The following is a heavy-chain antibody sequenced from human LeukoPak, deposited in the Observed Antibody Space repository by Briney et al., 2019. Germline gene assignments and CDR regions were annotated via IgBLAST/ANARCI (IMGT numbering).Heavy chain of an antibody. J-gene: IGHJ4*02. D-gene: IGHD2-2*01. Sequence: GGSLRLSCAASGFTFSSYAMHWVRQAPGMGLEWVAVISYDGSNKYYADSVKGRFTISRDNSKNTLYLQMNSLRAEDTAVYYCAREMASCPFDYWGQGTLVTVSS. V-gene: IGHV3-30-3*01. CDR1: GFTFSSYA. CDR3: AREMASCPFDY. CDR2: ISYDGSNK.